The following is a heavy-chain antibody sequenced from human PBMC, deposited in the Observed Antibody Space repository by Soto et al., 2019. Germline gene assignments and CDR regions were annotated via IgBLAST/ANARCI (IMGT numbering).Heavy chain of an antibody. Sequence: EVQLLESGGGLVQPGGSLRLSCAASGFTFSSYAMSWVRQAPGKGLEWVSAISGSGGSTYYADYVKGRFTISRDNSKNTLYLQMNSLRAEDTAVYYCAKASFIAVAGTGYWGQGTLVTVSS. CDR3: AKASFIAVAGTGY. J-gene: IGHJ4*02. D-gene: IGHD6-19*01. V-gene: IGHV3-23*01. CDR2: ISGSGGST. CDR1: GFTFSSYA.